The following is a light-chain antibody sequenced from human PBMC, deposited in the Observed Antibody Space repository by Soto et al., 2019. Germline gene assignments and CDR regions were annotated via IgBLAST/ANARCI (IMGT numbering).Light chain of an antibody. Sequence: SYELTQTPSVSVAPGKTARITCGGNNIGSKSVHWYQQKPGQAPVLVIYYDSDRPSGIPERFSGSNSGNTATLTISRVESGDEADYYCPVWDSSSDHVVFGGGTKLTVL. CDR3: PVWDSSSDHVV. V-gene: IGLV3-21*04. CDR1: NIGSKS. CDR2: YDS. J-gene: IGLJ2*01.